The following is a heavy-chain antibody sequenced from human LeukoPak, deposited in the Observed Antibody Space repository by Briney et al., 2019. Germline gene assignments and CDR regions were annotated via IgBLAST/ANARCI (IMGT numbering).Heavy chain of an antibody. D-gene: IGHD4-11*01. Sequence: PGGSLRLSCAASEFTFSSYWMSWVRQAPGKGLEWVANIKQDGSEQYYVDSVKGRFTISRDNAKNSLFLQMNSLRGEDTAVYYCTREYQTVSYFDYWGQGTLVTVSS. CDR3: TREYQTVSYFDY. CDR2: IKQDGSEQ. V-gene: IGHV3-7*05. CDR1: EFTFSSYW. J-gene: IGHJ4*02.